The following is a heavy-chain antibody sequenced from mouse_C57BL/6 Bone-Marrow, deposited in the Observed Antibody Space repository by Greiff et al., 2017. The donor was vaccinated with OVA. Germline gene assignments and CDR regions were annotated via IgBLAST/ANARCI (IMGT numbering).Heavy chain of an antibody. CDR2: IYPGSGST. CDR1: GYTFTSYW. D-gene: IGHD1-1*01. CDR3: AKRPYYGSIYYAMDY. Sequence: QVQLKQPGAELVKPGASVKMSCKASGYTFTSYWITWVKQRPGQGLERIGDIYPGSGSTNYNEKFKSKATLTVDTSSSTAYMQLSSLTSEDSAVYYCAKRPYYGSIYYAMDYWGQGTSVTVSS. V-gene: IGHV1-55*01. J-gene: IGHJ4*01.